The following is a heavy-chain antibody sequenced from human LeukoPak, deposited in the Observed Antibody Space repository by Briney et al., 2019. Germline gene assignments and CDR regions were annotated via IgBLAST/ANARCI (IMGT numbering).Heavy chain of an antibody. Sequence: GGSLRLSCAASGFTFSNYWMAWVRQAPGKGLEWVANIKHDGSEKDYVASVKGRFTISRDSAKNSLYLQMNSLRAEDTAVYYCVKDRGWSSFDYWGQGTLVTVSS. J-gene: IGHJ4*02. CDR1: GFTFSNYW. D-gene: IGHD6-19*01. V-gene: IGHV3-7*01. CDR2: IKHDGSEK. CDR3: VKDRGWSSFDY.